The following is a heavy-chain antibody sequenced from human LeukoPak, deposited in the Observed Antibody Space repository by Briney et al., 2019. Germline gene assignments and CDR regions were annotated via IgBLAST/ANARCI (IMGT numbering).Heavy chain of an antibody. Sequence: ASVKVSCKASGGTFSSYAISWVRQAPGQGLEWMGWMNPNSGNTGYAQKFQGRVTMTRNTSISTAYMELSSLRSEDTAVYYCARVPDYYGSGSHTPPTDYWGQGTLVTVSS. CDR3: ARVPDYYGSGSHTPPTDY. CDR2: MNPNSGNT. D-gene: IGHD3-10*01. CDR1: GGTFSSYA. J-gene: IGHJ4*02. V-gene: IGHV1-8*02.